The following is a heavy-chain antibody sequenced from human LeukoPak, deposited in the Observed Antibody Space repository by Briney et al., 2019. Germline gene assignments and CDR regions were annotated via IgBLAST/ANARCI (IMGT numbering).Heavy chain of an antibody. Sequence: GGSLRLSCVVSGFTVSGNYMTWVRQAPGKGLAWVSVIYTGGTTYYRDSVKGRFTISRHNSKNVVNLQMDSLRPEDTAVYYCASGPTYDYVRVILYWGQGTLVTVSS. CDR1: GFTVSGNY. V-gene: IGHV3-53*04. D-gene: IGHD3-16*01. CDR3: ASGPTYDYVRVILY. CDR2: IYTGGTT. J-gene: IGHJ4*02.